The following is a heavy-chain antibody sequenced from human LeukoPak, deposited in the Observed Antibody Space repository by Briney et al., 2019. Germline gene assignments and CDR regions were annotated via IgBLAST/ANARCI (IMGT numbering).Heavy chain of an antibody. V-gene: IGHV4-34*01. CDR3: AGRHYCSSPSCYAGGPYYYSGRAV. CDR1: GGSFSGYY. Sequence: SETLSLTCAVYGGSFSGYYWSWIRQPPGKGLEWIGEINHSGSTNYNPSLKSRVTISVDTSKNQFSLKLSSVTAADTAVYYCAGRHYCSSPSCYAGGPYYYSGRAVGGKGPRAPVPS. CDR2: INHSGST. D-gene: IGHD2-2*01. J-gene: IGHJ6*04.